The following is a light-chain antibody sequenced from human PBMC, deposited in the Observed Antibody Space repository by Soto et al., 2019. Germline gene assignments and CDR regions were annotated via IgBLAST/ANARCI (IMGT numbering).Light chain of an antibody. CDR1: QSVSSY. J-gene: IGKJ1*01. CDR2: DAS. CDR3: QQSSNWPLT. Sequence: EIVLTQSPATLSLSPGERATLSCRASQSVSSYLAWYQQKPGQAPRLLIYDASNRATGIPARFSGSGSGTDFTLTISSLEPEDFAVYYCQQSSNWPLTFGQGTKVDIK. V-gene: IGKV3-11*01.